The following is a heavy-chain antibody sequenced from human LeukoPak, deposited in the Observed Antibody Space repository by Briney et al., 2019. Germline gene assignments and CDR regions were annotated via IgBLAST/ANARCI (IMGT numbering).Heavy chain of an antibody. CDR1: GFTFSSYA. J-gene: IGHJ5*02. V-gene: IGHV3-23*01. CDR3: AKAAEESRVVVTTAPGT. D-gene: IGHD3-22*01. Sequence: GGSLRPSCAAPGFTFSSYAMSWVRQAPGKGLEWVSAISGSGGSTYYADSVKGRFTISRDNSKNTLYLQMNSLRAEDTAVYYCAKAAEESRVVVTTAPGTWGQGTLVTVSS. CDR2: ISGSGGST.